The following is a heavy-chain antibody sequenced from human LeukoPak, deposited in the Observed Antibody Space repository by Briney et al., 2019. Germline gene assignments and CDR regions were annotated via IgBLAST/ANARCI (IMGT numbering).Heavy chain of an antibody. CDR1: EFTFSSYW. D-gene: IGHD6-13*01. CDR3: AREMGSIWNVPIDY. J-gene: IGHJ4*02. V-gene: IGHV3-7*03. Sequence: GGSLRLSCAASEFTFSSYWMSWVRQAPGKGLELVANIKQDGSEKYYVDSVKGRFTVSRDNAKNSLYLQMNSLRAEDTAVYYCAREMGSIWNVPIDYWGQGTLVTVSS. CDR2: IKQDGSEK.